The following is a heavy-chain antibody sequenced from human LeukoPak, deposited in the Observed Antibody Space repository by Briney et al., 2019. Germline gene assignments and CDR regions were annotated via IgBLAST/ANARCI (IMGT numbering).Heavy chain of an antibody. CDR1: GFTFSNYA. J-gene: IGHJ4*02. D-gene: IGHD5-18*01. Sequence: GGSLRLSCAASGFTFSNYAMSWVRQAPGKGLEWVSGISGSGGKYYADSVKGRFTISRDNSKNTLYLQMNSLRAEDTAIYYCAKGYSYGKFDCWGQGTLVTVSS. CDR2: ISGSGGK. CDR3: AKGYSYGKFDC. V-gene: IGHV3-23*01.